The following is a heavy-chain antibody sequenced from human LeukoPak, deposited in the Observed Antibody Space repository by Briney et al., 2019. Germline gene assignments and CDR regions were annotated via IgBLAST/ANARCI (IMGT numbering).Heavy chain of an antibody. D-gene: IGHD3-3*01. V-gene: IGHV1-2*04. CDR3: ARDRVLRFLEWYYFDY. Sequence: ASVKVSCKASGYTFTGYYMHWVRQAPGQGLEWMGWINPNSGGTNYAQKFQGWVTMTRDTSISTAYMELSRLRSDDTAVYYCARDRVLRFLEWYYFDYWGQGTLVTVSS. J-gene: IGHJ4*02. CDR1: GYTFTGYY. CDR2: INPNSGGT.